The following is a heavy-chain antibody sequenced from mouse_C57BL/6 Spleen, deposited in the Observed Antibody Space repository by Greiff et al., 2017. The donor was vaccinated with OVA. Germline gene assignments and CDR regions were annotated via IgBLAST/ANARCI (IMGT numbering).Heavy chain of an antibody. Sequence: QVQLQQPGAELVRPGSSVKLSCKASGYTFTSYWMHWVKQRPIQGLEWIGNIDPSDSETHYYQKFKDKATLTVDKSSSTAYMQLSSLTSEDSAVYYCARIYYGNFGFAYWGQGTLVTVSA. CDR2: IDPSDSET. CDR1: GYTFTSYW. V-gene: IGHV1-52*01. D-gene: IGHD2-1*01. CDR3: ARIYYGNFGFAY. J-gene: IGHJ3*01.